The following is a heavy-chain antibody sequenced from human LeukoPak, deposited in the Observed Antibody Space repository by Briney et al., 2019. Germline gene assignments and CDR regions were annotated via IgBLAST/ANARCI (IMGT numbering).Heavy chain of an antibody. J-gene: IGHJ4*02. V-gene: IGHV3-33*01. D-gene: IGHD5-12*01. CDR1: GFTCSSYG. Sequence: GGSLRLSCAASGFTCSSYGMHSVRQAPGKGLEWVAVIWYDGSNKYYADSVKGRFTISRDNSKNTLYLPMNSLRAEDTAVYYCARKNSGYDWGTDYWGQGTLVTVSS. CDR2: IWYDGSNK. CDR3: ARKNSGYDWGTDY.